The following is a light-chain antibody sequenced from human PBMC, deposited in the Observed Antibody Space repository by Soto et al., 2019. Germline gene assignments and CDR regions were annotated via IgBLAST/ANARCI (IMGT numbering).Light chain of an antibody. CDR2: EVS. CDR1: SGDIGSYNY. J-gene: IGLJ2*01. CDR3: SSYAGSNHVV. V-gene: IGLV2-8*01. Sequence: QSALTQPASVSGSPGQSITISCTGTSGDIGSYNYVSWYQQHPGKAPKLVIYEVSKRPSGVPDRFSGSKSGNTASLTVSGLEAEDEADYYCSSYAGSNHVVFGGGTKLTVL.